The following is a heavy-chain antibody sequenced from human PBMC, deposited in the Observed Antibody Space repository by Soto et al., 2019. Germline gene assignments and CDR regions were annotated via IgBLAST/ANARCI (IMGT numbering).Heavy chain of an antibody. D-gene: IGHD2-2*01. CDR1: GGSISSGGYY. CDR2: IYYSGST. Sequence: QVQLQESGPGLVKPSQTLSLTCTVSGGSISSGGYYWSWIRQHPGKGLEWIGYIYYSGSTYYNPSRRSRVTISVDTSKNHFSLKLSSVTAADTAVYYCAASTSLDYFDYWGQGTLVTVSS. CDR3: AASTSLDYFDY. J-gene: IGHJ4*02. V-gene: IGHV4-31*03.